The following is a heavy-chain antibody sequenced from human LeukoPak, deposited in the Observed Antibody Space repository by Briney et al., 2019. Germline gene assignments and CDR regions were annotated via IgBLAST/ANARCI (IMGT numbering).Heavy chain of an antibody. Sequence: GGSLRLSCAASGFTFSSYAMSWVRQAPGKGLEWVSAISGSGGSTYYADSVKGRFTISRDNSKNSLYLQMNSLRAEDTAVYYCARDLSPPVGGYDFWSGLAGGYYYGMDVWGQGTTVTVSS. D-gene: IGHD3-3*01. CDR2: ISGSGGST. V-gene: IGHV3-23*01. J-gene: IGHJ6*02. CDR3: ARDLSPPVGGYDFWSGLAGGYYYGMDV. CDR1: GFTFSSYA.